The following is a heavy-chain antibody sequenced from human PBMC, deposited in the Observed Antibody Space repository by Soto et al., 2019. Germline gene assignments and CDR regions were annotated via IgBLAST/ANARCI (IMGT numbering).Heavy chain of an antibody. CDR3: AREDFLTPGPFGH. V-gene: IGHV1-69*01. J-gene: IGHJ4*02. Sequence: QVQLVQSGAEVRKPGSSVKVSCTSSGGSATNYGVSWVRQAPGQGLEWMGGILPIFGPPNYAQKFQGRLTITVDETTRTTYMELSSLTSEDTAVYFCAREDFLTPGPFGHRGQGTLVTFSS. CDR2: ILPIFGPP. CDR1: GGSATNYG. D-gene: IGHD4-17*01.